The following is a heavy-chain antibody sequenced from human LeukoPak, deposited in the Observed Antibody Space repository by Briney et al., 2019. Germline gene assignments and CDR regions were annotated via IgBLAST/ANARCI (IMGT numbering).Heavy chain of an antibody. J-gene: IGHJ4*02. CDR1: GFTFSSYE. D-gene: IGHD6-19*01. CDR2: ISSSGSTI. CDR3: ARGAVAVAGTLDY. V-gene: IGHV3-48*03. Sequence: GGSLRLSCAASGFTFSSYEMNWVRQAPGKGLEGGSYISSSGSTIYYADSVKGRFTISRDNAKNSLYLQMKSLRAEYTAVYYCARGAVAVAGTLDYWGQGTLVTVSS.